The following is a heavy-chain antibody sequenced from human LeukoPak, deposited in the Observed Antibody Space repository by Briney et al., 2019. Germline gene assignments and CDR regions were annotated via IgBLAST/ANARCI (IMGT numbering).Heavy chain of an antibody. D-gene: IGHD2-21*02. J-gene: IGHJ3*01. Sequence: GGSLRLSGAASGFTFSSYWMHWVRQAPGKGLVWVSRINSDGSSTSYADSVKGRFTISRDNAKNTLYLQMNSLRAEDTAVYYCARHGGYCGGDCXDAFXXWGQGTMVTV. CDR1: GFTFSSYW. CDR2: INSDGSST. V-gene: IGHV3-74*01. CDR3: ARHGGYCGGDCXDAFXX.